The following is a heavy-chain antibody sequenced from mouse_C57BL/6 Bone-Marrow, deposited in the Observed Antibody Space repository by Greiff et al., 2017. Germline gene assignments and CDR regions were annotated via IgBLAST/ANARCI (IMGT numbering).Heavy chain of an antibody. J-gene: IGHJ3*01. CDR3: TRITTVPPAWFAY. D-gene: IGHD1-1*01. V-gene: IGHV1-15*01. CDR1: GYTFTDYE. Sequence: VQLQESGAELVRPGASVTLSCKASGYTFTDYEMHWVKQTPVHGLEWIGAIDPETGGTAYNQKFKGKAILTADKSSSTAYMELRSLTSEDSAVYYCTRITTVPPAWFAYWGQGTLVTVSA. CDR2: IDPETGGT.